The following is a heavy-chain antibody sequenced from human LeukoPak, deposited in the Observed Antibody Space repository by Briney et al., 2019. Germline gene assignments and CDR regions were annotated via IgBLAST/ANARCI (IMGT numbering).Heavy chain of an antibody. CDR2: INPNSGGT. CDR3: VRERNYYDSSGYYL. CDR1: GYTFTGYY. J-gene: IGHJ4*02. D-gene: IGHD3-22*01. V-gene: IGHV1-2*02. Sequence: GASVKVSCKASGYTFTGYYMHWVRQAPGQGLEWMGWINPNSGGTNYAQKFQGRVTMTRDTSISTAYMELSRLRSDDTAVYYCVRERNYYDSSGYYLWGQGTLVTVSS.